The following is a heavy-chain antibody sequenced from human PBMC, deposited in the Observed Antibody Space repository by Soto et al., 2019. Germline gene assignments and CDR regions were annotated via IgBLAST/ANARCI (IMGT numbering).Heavy chain of an antibody. Sequence: GGSLRLSCAASGFFFTSYAMSWVRQAPGQGLEWVSAISGSGDSTYYADSVKGRFTISRDNSKNTLYLQMNSLRAEDTAVYYCAKVRDYGDSGYYYGMDVWGQGTTVTVSS. CDR3: AKVRDYGDSGYYYGMDV. CDR2: ISGSGDST. J-gene: IGHJ6*02. CDR1: GFFFTSYA. V-gene: IGHV3-23*01. D-gene: IGHD4-17*01.